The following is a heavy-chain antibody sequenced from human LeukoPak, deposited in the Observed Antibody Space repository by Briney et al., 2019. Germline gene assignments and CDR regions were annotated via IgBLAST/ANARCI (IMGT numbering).Heavy chain of an antibody. D-gene: IGHD5-24*01. CDR1: GGSFSGYY. V-gene: IGHV4-34*01. J-gene: IGHJ4*02. CDR2: INHSGST. Sequence: SETLSLTCAVYGGSFSGYYWSWIRQPPGKGLEWIGEINHSGSTNYNPSLKSRVTISVDTSKNQFSLKLSSVTAADTAVYYCATGGRDGYNIDYWGQGTLVTVSS. CDR3: ATGGRDGYNIDY.